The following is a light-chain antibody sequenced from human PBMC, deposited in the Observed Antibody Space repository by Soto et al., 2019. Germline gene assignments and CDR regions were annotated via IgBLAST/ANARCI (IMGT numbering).Light chain of an antibody. Sequence: IVLTQSPCTLSLSPGERATLSCRASQSVSSHYLAWYQQKPGQAPRLLIYGASSRAAGIPDRFSGSGSGTDFTLTISRLEPEDFAVYYCQQYGNSPWTFGQGTKVDIK. J-gene: IGKJ1*01. CDR1: QSVSSHY. V-gene: IGKV3-20*01. CDR2: GAS. CDR3: QQYGNSPWT.